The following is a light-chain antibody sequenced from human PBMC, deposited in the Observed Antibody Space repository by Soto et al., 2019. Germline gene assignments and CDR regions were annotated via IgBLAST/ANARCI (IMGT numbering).Light chain of an antibody. V-gene: IGKV1-9*01. J-gene: IGKJ1*01. CDR1: QGIRNY. Sequence: DLQLTQSPSFVSASVGDRVTISCRASQGIRNYLVWYQQKSGKAPKVLIYAASTLHSGVPSRFSGSGSGTEFTLTISSLQPEDFATYYCQQLNTYPPWTFGQGTKVEIK. CDR2: AAS. CDR3: QQLNTYPPWT.